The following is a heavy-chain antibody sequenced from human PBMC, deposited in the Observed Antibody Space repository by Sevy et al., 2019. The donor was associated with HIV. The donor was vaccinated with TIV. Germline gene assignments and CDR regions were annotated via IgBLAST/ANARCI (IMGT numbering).Heavy chain of an antibody. V-gene: IGHV3-15*01. CDR2: IKSKTDGGTT. CDR1: GFTFSNAW. CDR3: TTDPLPAAMGPYYYYGMDV. Sequence: GGSLRLSCAASGFTFSNAWMSWVRQAPGKGLGWVGRIKSKTDGGTTDYAAPVKGRFTISRDDSKNTLYLQRNSLKTEDTAVYYCTTDPLPAAMGPYYYYGMDVWGQGTTVTVSS. D-gene: IGHD2-2*01. J-gene: IGHJ6*02.